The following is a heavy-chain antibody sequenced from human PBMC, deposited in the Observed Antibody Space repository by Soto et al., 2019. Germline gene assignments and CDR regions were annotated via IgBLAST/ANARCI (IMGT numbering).Heavy chain of an antibody. CDR3: AKDLGFWSGAIDY. J-gene: IGHJ4*02. V-gene: IGHV3-9*01. CDR1: GFTFDDYA. D-gene: IGHD3-3*01. CDR2: ISWNSGSI. Sequence: ESGGGLVQPGRSLRLSCAASGFTFDDYAMHWVRQAPGKGLEWVSGISWNSGSIGYADSVKGRFTISRDNAKNSLYLQMNSLRAEDTALYYCAKDLGFWSGAIDYWGQGTLVTVSS.